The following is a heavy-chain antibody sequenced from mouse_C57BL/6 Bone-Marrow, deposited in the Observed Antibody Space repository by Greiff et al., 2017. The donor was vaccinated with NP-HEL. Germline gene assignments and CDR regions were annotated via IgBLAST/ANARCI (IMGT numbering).Heavy chain of an antibody. CDR2: IYTRSGTT. V-gene: IGHV1-81*01. Sequence: VQLQQSGAELARPGASVKLSCKASGYTFTSYGISWVKQRTGQGLEWIGEIYTRSGTTYYNEKFKGKATLTADKSSSTEYMELRSMTSEDSAVYFCARVLRTWCAYWGQGTLVTVSA. J-gene: IGHJ3*01. CDR1: GYTFTSYG. CDR3: ARVLRTWCAY.